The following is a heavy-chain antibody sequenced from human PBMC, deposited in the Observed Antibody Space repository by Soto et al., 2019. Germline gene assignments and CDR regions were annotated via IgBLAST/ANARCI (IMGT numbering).Heavy chain of an antibody. D-gene: IGHD3-10*01. CDR1: GFTFSSYG. J-gene: IGHJ2*01. Sequence: QVQLVESGGGVVQPGRSLRLSCAASGFTFSSYGIHWVRQAPGKGLEWVAFISYDGGNKFYADSVKGRFTISRDNSKNTLYLQMNSLRAEDTAVYYCAKDSGTYWYFDLWGRGTLVTVSS. V-gene: IGHV3-30*18. CDR2: ISYDGGNK. CDR3: AKDSGTYWYFDL.